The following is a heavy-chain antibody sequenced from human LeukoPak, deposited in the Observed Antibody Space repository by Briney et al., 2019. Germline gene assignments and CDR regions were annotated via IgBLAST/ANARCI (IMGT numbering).Heavy chain of an antibody. CDR3: ARHRYYYRSGSYYGAPYYMDV. V-gene: IGHV4-61*02. CDR2: IYTSWST. Sequence: SETLSLTCTVSGGSISSGSYYWRWIRQPAGKGLEWIGRIYTSWSTNYNPSLKSRVTISVDTSKNQFSLKLSSVTAADTAVYYCARHRYYYRSGSYYGAPYYMDVWGKGTTVTISS. CDR1: GGSISSGSYY. J-gene: IGHJ6*03. D-gene: IGHD3-10*01.